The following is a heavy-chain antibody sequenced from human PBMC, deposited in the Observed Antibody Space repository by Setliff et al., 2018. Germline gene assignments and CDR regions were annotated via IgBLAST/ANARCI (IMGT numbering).Heavy chain of an antibody. CDR1: GGSVKSHY. Sequence: SETLSLTCTVSGGSVKSHYWSWIRQTPEKGLEWIGFVFYSGDTRYNPSLKSRVTMSVDTSMNQFSLNLNSVTAADTVVYYCARDRTYYASGTYTRWFDYWGQGSLVTVSS. CDR3: ARDRTYYASGTYTRWFDY. CDR2: VFYSGDT. V-gene: IGHV4-59*02. D-gene: IGHD3-10*01. J-gene: IGHJ4*02.